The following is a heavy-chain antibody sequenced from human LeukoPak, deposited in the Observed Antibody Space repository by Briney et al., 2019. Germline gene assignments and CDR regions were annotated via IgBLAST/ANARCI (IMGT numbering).Heavy chain of an antibody. D-gene: IGHD3-10*01. V-gene: IGHV3-33*06. CDR1: GFTFSSYG. Sequence: GRSLRLSCAASGFTFSSYGMHWVRQAPGKGLEWVAVIWYDGSNKYYADSVKGRFTISRDNSKNTLYLQMNSLRAEDTVVYYCAKSPQLWFGELFLDAFDIWGQGTMVTVSS. J-gene: IGHJ3*02. CDR3: AKSPQLWFGELFLDAFDI. CDR2: IWYDGSNK.